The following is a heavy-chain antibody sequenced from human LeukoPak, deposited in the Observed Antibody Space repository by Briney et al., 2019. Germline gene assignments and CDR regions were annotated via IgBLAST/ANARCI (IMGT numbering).Heavy chain of an antibody. CDR3: ARAYYDFWSGYYTGDGGMNAFDI. J-gene: IGHJ3*02. CDR1: GYTFTSYA. CDR2: INPNSGGT. Sequence: ASVKVSCKASGYTFTSYAMNWVRQAPGQGLEWMGWINPNSGGTNYAQKFQGRVTMTRDTSISTAYMELSRLRSDDTAVYYCARAYYDFWSGYYTGDGGMNAFDIWGQGTMVTVSS. D-gene: IGHD3-3*01. V-gene: IGHV1-2*02.